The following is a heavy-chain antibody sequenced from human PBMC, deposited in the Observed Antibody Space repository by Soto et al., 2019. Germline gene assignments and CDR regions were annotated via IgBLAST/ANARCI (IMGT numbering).Heavy chain of an antibody. J-gene: IGHJ6*02. Sequence: PSETLSLTCAVYGGSFSGYYWSWIRQPPGKGLEWIGEINHSGSTNYNPSLKSRVTISVDTSKNQLSQKMSSVTAADTVFFYFARGYGSSWSYYYYYGMDVWGQGTTVTVSS. CDR1: GGSFSGYY. CDR3: ARGYGSSWSYYYYYGMDV. CDR2: INHSGST. V-gene: IGHV4-34*01. D-gene: IGHD6-13*01.